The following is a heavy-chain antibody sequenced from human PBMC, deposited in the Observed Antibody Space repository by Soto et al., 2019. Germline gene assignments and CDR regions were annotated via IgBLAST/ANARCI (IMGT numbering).Heavy chain of an antibody. J-gene: IGHJ4*02. CDR1: GFTFSGYG. Sequence: PGGSLRLSCAASGFTFSGYGMHWVRQAPGKGLERMAVILYDGSDKYYADSVKGRFTISRDNSKNTLYLHMNSLRVEDTAVYYCAKDDPSRSFDYWGQGTLVTVSS. CDR3: AKDDPSRSFDY. CDR2: ILYDGSDK. V-gene: IGHV3-30*18. D-gene: IGHD2-2*01.